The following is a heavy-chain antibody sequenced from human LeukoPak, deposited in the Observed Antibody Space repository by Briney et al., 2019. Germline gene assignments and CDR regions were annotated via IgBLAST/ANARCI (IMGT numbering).Heavy chain of an antibody. Sequence: ASVKVSCKASGYTFTAYFIHWVRQAPGQRLEWMGWISPTNGDTNYAQNFQGRVTMTRDMSITTAYLDLSGLTSDDTAVYFCATDEYHTRHLWGQGTMVTVSS. J-gene: IGHJ3*01. V-gene: IGHV1-2*02. D-gene: IGHD2-2*01. CDR2: ISPTNGDT. CDR1: GYTFTAYF. CDR3: ATDEYHTRHL.